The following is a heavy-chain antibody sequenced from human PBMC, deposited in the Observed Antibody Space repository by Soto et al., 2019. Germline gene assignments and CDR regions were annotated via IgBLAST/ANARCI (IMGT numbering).Heavy chain of an antibody. CDR1: GGSISSYY. D-gene: IGHD6-19*01. V-gene: IGHV4-59*08. CDR3: VGAVAAYFDY. Sequence: SETLSLTCTVSGGSISSYYWSWIRQPPGKGLEWIGYIYYSGSTNYNPSLKSRVTISVDTSKNQFSLKLSSVTAADTAVYYCVGAVAAYFDYWGQGTLVTVSS. CDR2: IYYSGST. J-gene: IGHJ4*02.